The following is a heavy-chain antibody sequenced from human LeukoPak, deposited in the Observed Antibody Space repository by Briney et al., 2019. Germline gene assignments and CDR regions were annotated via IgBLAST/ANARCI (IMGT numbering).Heavy chain of an antibody. CDR1: GGSFSGYY. CDR3: ARTGHTTGNYYYGMDV. Sequence: PSETLSLTCAVYGGSFSGYYWSWIRQPPGKGLEWIGEINHSGSTNYNPSLKSRVTISVDTSKNQFSLKLSSVTAADTAVYYCARTGHTTGNYYYGMDVWGQGTTVTVSS. D-gene: IGHD1-1*01. V-gene: IGHV4-34*01. J-gene: IGHJ6*02. CDR2: INHSGST.